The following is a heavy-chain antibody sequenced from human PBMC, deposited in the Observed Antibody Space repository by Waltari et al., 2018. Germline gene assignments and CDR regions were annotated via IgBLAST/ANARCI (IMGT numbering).Heavy chain of an antibody. V-gene: IGHV1-69*12. D-gene: IGHD3-10*01. CDR3: ARLITMVRGVPRGFYGMDV. J-gene: IGHJ6*02. CDR1: GGTFSSYA. Sequence: QVQLVQSGAEVKKPGSSVKVSCKASGGTFSSYAISWVRQAPGQGLEWMGGIIPIFGTANYAQKFQGRVTITADESTSTAYMELSSLRSEDTAVYYCARLITMVRGVPRGFYGMDVWGQGTTVTVSS. CDR2: IIPIFGTA.